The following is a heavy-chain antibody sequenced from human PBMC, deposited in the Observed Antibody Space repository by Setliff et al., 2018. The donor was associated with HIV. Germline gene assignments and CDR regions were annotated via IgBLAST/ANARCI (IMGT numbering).Heavy chain of an antibody. Sequence: GGSLRLSCAASGFTFSSYAITWVRQAPGKGLEWVSAISDSGGGTYYADSVKGRFTVSRDNSKYTLYLQMNSLRAEDTAVYYCARDTMWAFDIWGQGTLVTVSS. CDR3: ARDTMWAFDI. J-gene: IGHJ3*02. CDR1: GFTFSSYA. CDR2: ISDSGGGT. D-gene: IGHD3-10*02. V-gene: IGHV3-23*01.